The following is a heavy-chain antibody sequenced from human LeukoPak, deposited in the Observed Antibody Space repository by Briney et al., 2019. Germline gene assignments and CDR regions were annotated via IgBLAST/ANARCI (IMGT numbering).Heavy chain of an antibody. CDR1: GYTFTSYD. D-gene: IGHD4-17*01. J-gene: IGHJ4*02. CDR3: AIPAEYGDYGTFDY. CDR2: MNPNSGCT. V-gene: IGHV1-2*02. Sequence: ASVKVSCKASGYTFTSYDINWVRQATGQGLEWMGWMNPNSGCTNYAQKFQGRVTMTRDTSISTAYMELSRLRSDDTAVYYCAIPAEYGDYGTFDYWGQGTLVTVSS.